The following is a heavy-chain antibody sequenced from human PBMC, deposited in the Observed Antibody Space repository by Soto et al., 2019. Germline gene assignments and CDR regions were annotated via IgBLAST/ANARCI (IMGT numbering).Heavy chain of an antibody. Sequence: PGGSLRLSCAASGFTFSSYSMNWVRQAPGKGLEWVSSISSSSSYIYYADSVKGRFTISRDNAKNSLYLQMNSLRAEDTAVYYCARDVIVGQWLVNHYYGMDVWGQGTTVTVSS. CDR3: ARDVIVGQWLVNHYYGMDV. CDR2: ISSSSSYI. V-gene: IGHV3-21*01. J-gene: IGHJ6*02. D-gene: IGHD6-19*01. CDR1: GFTFSSYS.